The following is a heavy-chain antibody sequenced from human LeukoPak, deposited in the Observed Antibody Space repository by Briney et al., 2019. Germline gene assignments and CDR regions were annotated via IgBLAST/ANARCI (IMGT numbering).Heavy chain of an antibody. D-gene: IGHD3-22*01. CDR3: AREGYYDRSGYREY. CDR1: GVSISSGSYY. V-gene: IGHV4-61*02. Sequence: SETLSLTCTVSGVSISSGSYYWVWIRQPAGKGLEWIGRIYTTGSTNYNPSFKSRVTISVDTSKNQFSLKLSSVTAADTAVYYCAREGYYDRSGYREYWGQGTLVTVYS. CDR2: IYTTGST. J-gene: IGHJ4*02.